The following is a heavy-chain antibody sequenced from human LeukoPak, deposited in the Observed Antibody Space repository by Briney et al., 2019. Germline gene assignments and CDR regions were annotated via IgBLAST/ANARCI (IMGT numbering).Heavy chain of an antibody. J-gene: IGHJ4*02. V-gene: IGHV3-7*01. CDR2: IKQDGSEK. CDR1: GFFFNDYY. CDR3: TRVANGGPDY. Sequence: GGSLRLSCATSGFFFNDYYMSWVRPAPGKGLEWVANIKQDGSEKYYVDSVKGRFTISRDNAKNSLYLQMNSLRAEDTAVYYCTRVANGGPDYWGQGTQVTVSS.